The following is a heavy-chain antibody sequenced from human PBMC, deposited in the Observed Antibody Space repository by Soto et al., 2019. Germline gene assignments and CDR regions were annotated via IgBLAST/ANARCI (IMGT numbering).Heavy chain of an antibody. D-gene: IGHD1-1*01. CDR3: ARDYYHSPGTTMGADIDY. CDR2: INAYNGNT. CDR1: GYTFTSYG. V-gene: IGHV1-18*01. J-gene: IGHJ4*02. Sequence: QVQLVQSGAEVKKPGASVKVSCKASGYTFTSYGISWVRQAPGQGLEWMGWINAYNGNTNYAQKLQGRVTMTTDTSTSTAYMELRSLGSDDTAVYYCARDYYHSPGTTMGADIDYWGQGTLVTVSS.